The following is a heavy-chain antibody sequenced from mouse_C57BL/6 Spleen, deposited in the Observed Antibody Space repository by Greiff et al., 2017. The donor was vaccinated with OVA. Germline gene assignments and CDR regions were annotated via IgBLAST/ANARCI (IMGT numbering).Heavy chain of an antibody. CDR1: GYTFTDYN. J-gene: IGHJ2*01. CDR2: INPNNGGT. V-gene: IGHV1-18*01. CDR3: ASWVILYYFDY. Sequence: VQLQQSGPELVKPGASVKIPCKASGYTFTDYNMDWVKQSHGKSLEWIGDINPNNGGTIYNQKFKGKATLTVDKYSSTAHMELRSLTSEATAVYYCASWVILYYFDYWGQGTTLTVSS. D-gene: IGHD2-1*01.